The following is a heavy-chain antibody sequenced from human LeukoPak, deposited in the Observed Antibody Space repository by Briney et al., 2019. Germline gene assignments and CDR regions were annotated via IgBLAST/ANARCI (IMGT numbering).Heavy chain of an antibody. V-gene: IGHV5-51*01. CDR1: EYSFTSYW. D-gene: IGHD3-22*01. J-gene: IGHJ5*02. Sequence: GESLKISCKGSEYSFTSYWIGWVRQMPWKSMGWMGVIFPGDSDIRYSPSFQGHVTISADKSITTAYLQWSSLKASDTAMYYCARHPYYYDNSGYLDLWGQGTLVTVSS. CDR2: IFPGDSDI. CDR3: ARHPYYYDNSGYLDL.